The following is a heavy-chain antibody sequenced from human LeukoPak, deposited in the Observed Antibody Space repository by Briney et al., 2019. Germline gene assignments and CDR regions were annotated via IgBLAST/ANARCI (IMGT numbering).Heavy chain of an antibody. CDR3: ARGLSYYYYMDV. CDR1: GGSISSYY. CDR2: IYYSGST. Sequence: PSETLSLTCAVYGGSISSYYWSWIRQPPGKGLEWIGYIYYSGSTNYNPSLKSRVTISVDTSKNQFSLKLSSVTAADTAVYYCARGLSYYYYMDVWGKGTTVTVSS. J-gene: IGHJ6*03. V-gene: IGHV4-59*01.